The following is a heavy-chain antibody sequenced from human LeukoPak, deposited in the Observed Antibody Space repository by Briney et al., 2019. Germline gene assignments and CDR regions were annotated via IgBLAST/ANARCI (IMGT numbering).Heavy chain of an antibody. CDR3: ASGYGDYFYWFDP. V-gene: IGHV3-53*01. CDR1: GFTVSSNY. D-gene: IGHD4-17*01. J-gene: IGHJ5*02. Sequence: GGSLRLSCAASGFTVSSNYMSWVRQAPGKELEWVSVIYSGGSTYYADSVKGRFTISRDNSKNTLYLQMNSLRAEDTAVYYCASGYGDYFYWFDPWGQGTLVTVSS. CDR2: IYSGGST.